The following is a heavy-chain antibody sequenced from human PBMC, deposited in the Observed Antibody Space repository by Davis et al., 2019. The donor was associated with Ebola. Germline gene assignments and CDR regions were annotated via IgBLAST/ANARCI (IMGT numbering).Heavy chain of an antibody. CDR2: INHSGST. CDR3: ARGRLLWFGELFP. Sequence: SETLSLTCAVYGGSFSGYYWRCIRQPPGKGLEWIGEINHSGSTNYNPSLKRRVTISVDTSKNQFSLKLSSVTAADTAVYYCARGRLLWFGELFPWGQGTLVTVSS. V-gene: IGHV4-34*01. D-gene: IGHD3-10*01. J-gene: IGHJ5*02. CDR1: GGSFSGYY.